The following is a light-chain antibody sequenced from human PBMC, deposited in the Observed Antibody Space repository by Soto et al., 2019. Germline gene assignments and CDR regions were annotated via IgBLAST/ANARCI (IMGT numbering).Light chain of an antibody. CDR3: QQYDSYRT. V-gene: IGKV1-5*03. J-gene: IGKJ1*01. Sequence: DIQMTQSPSTLSGSVGDRVTITCRASQTISSWLAWYQQKPGKAPKLLIYKASTLKSGVPSRFSGSGSGTEFTLTISSLQPDDFATYYCQQYDSYRTFGQGTKVETK. CDR1: QTISSW. CDR2: KAS.